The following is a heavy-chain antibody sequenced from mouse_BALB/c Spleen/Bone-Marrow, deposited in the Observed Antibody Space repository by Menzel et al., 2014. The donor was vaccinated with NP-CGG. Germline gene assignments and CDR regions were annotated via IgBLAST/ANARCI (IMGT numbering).Heavy chain of an antibody. D-gene: IGHD1-1*01. Sequence: EVKLVESGGGLVQPGGSLKLSCAASGFDFRRYWMSWVRQAPGKGLEWIGEINPDSSTINYTPSLKDKFIISRDNAENTLYLQMTKVRSEDTALYYCARLNYYGNLFVWGAGTTVTVSS. CDR1: GFDFRRYW. CDR3: ARLNYYGNLFV. CDR2: INPDSSTI. V-gene: IGHV4-1*02. J-gene: IGHJ1*01.